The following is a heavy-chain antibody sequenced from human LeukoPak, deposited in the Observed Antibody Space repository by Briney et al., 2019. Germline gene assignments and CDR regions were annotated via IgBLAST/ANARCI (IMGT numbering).Heavy chain of an antibody. CDR1: GFTFSSSA. D-gene: IGHD6-19*01. CDR3: AKDSSAVAGPEGSYDI. J-gene: IGHJ3*02. V-gene: IGHV3-23*01. Sequence: GGTLRLSCAASGFTFSSSALSWVRQAPGKGLEWISAISGRGVRTYSPASVKGRFTISTDNSRNSLFLQMNSLKDEDTAVYYCAKDSSAVAGPEGSYDIWGQGTMVTVSS. CDR2: ISGRGVRT.